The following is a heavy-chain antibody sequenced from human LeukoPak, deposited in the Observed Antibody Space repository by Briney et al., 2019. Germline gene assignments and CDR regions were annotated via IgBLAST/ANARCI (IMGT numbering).Heavy chain of an antibody. CDR1: GGSISSYY. Sequence: PSETLSLTCTVSGGSISSYYWSWIRQPAGKGLEWIGRIYTSGSTNYNPSLKSRVTMSVDTSKNQFSLKLSSVTAADTAVYYCARDYYDSSGYYYDGAFDIWGQGTMVTVSS. CDR2: IYTSGST. D-gene: IGHD3-22*01. V-gene: IGHV4-4*07. CDR3: ARDYYDSSGYYYDGAFDI. J-gene: IGHJ3*02.